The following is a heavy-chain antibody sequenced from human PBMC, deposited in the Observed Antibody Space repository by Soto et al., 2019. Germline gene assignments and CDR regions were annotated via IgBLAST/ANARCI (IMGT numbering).Heavy chain of an antibody. Sequence: QVQLVQSGAEVKKPGSSVKVSCKASGGTFSSYTISWVRQAPGQGLEWMGRIIPILGIANNAQKFQGRVTSTADKSKSTAYMEMSSLRSEDTAEYYCARDLNYWGQRTLVTVSS. CDR1: GGTFSSYT. CDR2: IIPILGIA. CDR3: ARDLNY. J-gene: IGHJ4*02. V-gene: IGHV1-69*08.